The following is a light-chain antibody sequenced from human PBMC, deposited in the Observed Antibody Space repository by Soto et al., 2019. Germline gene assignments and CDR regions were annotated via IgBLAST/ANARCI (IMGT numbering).Light chain of an antibody. J-gene: IGLJ2*01. CDR1: SGHSSYA. V-gene: IGLV4-69*01. CDR3: QTWGLVV. Sequence: QAVLTQSPSASASLGASVKLTCTLSSGHSSYAIAWHQQQPEKGPRYLMKLNSDGSHSKGDGIPDRFSGSSSGAERYLTISSLQSEDEADYYCQTWGLVVFGGGTQLTVL. CDR2: LNSDGSH.